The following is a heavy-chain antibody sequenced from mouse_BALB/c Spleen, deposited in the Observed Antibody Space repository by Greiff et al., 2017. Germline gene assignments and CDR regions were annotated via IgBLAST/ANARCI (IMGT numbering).Heavy chain of an antibody. Sequence: QVQLQQSGAELARPGASVKLSCKASGYTFTSYWMQWVKQRPGQGLEWIGAIYPGDGDTRYTQKFKGKATLTADKSSSTAYMQLSSLASEDSAVYYCARDPYYYGSSPYAMDYWGQGTSVTVSS. CDR2: IYPGDGDT. J-gene: IGHJ4*01. CDR1: GYTFTSYW. D-gene: IGHD1-1*01. CDR3: ARDPYYYGSSPYAMDY. V-gene: IGHV1-87*01.